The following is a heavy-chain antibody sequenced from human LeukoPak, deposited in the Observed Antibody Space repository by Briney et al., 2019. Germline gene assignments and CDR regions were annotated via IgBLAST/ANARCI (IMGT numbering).Heavy chain of an antibody. CDR3: AREKLSFFDSSGYFDY. CDR2: ISSSGSAI. CDR1: GFTLSSYN. Sequence: PGGSLRLSCAASGFTLSSYNMNWVRQAPGKGLEWVSFISSSGSAIHYADSVRGRFTISRDNAKNSLYLQMSRLRAEDTAVYYCAREKLSFFDSSGYFDYWGQGTLVTVSS. D-gene: IGHD3-22*01. J-gene: IGHJ4*02. V-gene: IGHV3-48*03.